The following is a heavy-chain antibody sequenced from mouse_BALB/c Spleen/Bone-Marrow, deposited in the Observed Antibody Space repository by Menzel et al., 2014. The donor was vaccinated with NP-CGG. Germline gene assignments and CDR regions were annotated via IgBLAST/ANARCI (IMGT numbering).Heavy chain of an antibody. V-gene: IGHV5-4*02. CDR2: ISDGGSYT. CDR1: GFTFSDYY. J-gene: IGHJ4*01. CDR3: ARTYRPFALDY. D-gene: IGHD2-14*01. Sequence: EVKLMESGGGLVKPGGSLKLSCAVSGFTFSDYYMYWARQTPEKRLEWVATISDGGSYTDYPGSVKGRFTVSRDNAKNNLYLQMSSLKSEDTAMYFCARTYRPFALDYWGQGTSVTVSS.